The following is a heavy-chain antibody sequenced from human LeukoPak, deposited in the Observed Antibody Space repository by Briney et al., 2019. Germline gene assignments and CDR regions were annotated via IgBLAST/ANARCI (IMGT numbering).Heavy chain of an antibody. V-gene: IGHV3-20*04. D-gene: IGHD3-3*02. J-gene: IGHJ4*02. CDR1: GFTFVDYG. Sequence: GGSLRLSCATSGFTFVDYGLSWFRRAPGKGLEWLCAINYNGAITDYADSVKGRFTISRDNAKNSLYLRLASLRAADTALYYCARDRLGPSFSVSHFDLWGQGTLVTVSS. CDR2: INYNGAIT. CDR3: ARDRLGPSFSVSHFDL.